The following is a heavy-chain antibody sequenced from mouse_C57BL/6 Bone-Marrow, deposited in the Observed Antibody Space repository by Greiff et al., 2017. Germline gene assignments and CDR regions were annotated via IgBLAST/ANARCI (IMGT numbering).Heavy chain of an antibody. CDR3: ARGEDGSSYPWFAY. D-gene: IGHD1-1*01. V-gene: IGHV1-76*01. CDR1: GYTFTDYY. Sequence: QVQLQQSGAELVRPGASVKLSCKASGYTFTDYYINWVKQRPGQGLEWIARIYPGSGNTYYNEKFKGKATLTAEKSSSTAYMQLSSLTSEDSAVYVCARGEDGSSYPWFAYWGQGTLVTVSA. CDR2: IYPGSGNT. J-gene: IGHJ3*01.